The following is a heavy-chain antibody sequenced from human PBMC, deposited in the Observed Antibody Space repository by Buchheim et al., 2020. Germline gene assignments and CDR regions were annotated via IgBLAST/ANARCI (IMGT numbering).Heavy chain of an antibody. Sequence: QVHLQESGPGLVKPSETLSLTCTVSGGSNSIYYWNWIRQPPGKGLEWIGYISYSGSTNYNPSLESRVSISVDTSKNQFSLKLNSVTAADTAVYYCANYCSATSCRQAAGGGFDYWGQGT. V-gene: IGHV4-59*01. CDR3: ANYCSATSCRQAAGGGFDY. CDR2: ISYSGST. J-gene: IGHJ4*02. D-gene: IGHD2-2*01. CDR1: GGSNSIYY.